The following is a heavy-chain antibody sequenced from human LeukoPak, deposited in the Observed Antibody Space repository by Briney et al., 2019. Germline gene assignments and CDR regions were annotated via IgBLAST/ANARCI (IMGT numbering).Heavy chain of an antibody. V-gene: IGHV4-59*11. CDR2: IYYSGST. Sequence: SETLSLTCNVYGGSISSHFWSWIRQPPGKGLEWIGYIYYSGSTNYNPSLKIRVTISVDTSKNQFSLRLSSVTAADTAVYYCARGAVVENYYYYYMDVWGKGTTVAVSS. J-gene: IGHJ6*03. CDR3: ARGAVVENYYYYYMDV. CDR1: GGSISSHF. D-gene: IGHD2-2*01.